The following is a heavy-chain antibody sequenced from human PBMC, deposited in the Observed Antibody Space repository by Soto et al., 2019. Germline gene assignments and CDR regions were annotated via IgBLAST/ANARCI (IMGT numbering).Heavy chain of an antibody. D-gene: IGHD1-7*01. CDR1: EFTFSNYW. Sequence: EVQLVESGGGLVQPGGSLRLSCVASEFTFSNYWIHWVRQAPGKGLVWVSRINGDGSSTNYADSVKGQFTISRDNSKNTVYLQMNSLRVEDTAVYYCAIGARNYYSFDCWGQGTLVTVSS. CDR2: INGDGSST. J-gene: IGHJ4*02. V-gene: IGHV3-74*01. CDR3: AIGARNYYSFDC.